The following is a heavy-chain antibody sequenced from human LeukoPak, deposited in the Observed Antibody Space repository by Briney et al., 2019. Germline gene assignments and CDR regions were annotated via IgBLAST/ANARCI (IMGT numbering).Heavy chain of an antibody. Sequence: GGSLRLSCAASGFPFSNFAMHWVRQAPGKGLEWVAVIWYDGSNKYYADSVKGRFTISRDNSKNTLYLQMNSLRAEDTAVYYCARDHLSSGWYFDYWGQGTLVTVSS. CDR2: IWYDGSNK. CDR3: ARDHLSSGWYFDY. CDR1: GFPFSNFA. J-gene: IGHJ4*02. V-gene: IGHV3-33*08. D-gene: IGHD6-19*01.